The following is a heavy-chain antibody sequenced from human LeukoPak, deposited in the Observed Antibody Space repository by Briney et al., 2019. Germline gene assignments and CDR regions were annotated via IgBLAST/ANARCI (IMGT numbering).Heavy chain of an antibody. CDR1: GGSFSGYY. V-gene: IGHV4-59*10. Sequence: SETLSLTCAVYGGSFSGYYWSWIRQPAGKGLEWIGRIYTSGSTNYNPSLKSRVTISVDTTKNQFSLKLTSVTAADTAVYFCVRHFHGSGYVVDLWGQGTLVTVSS. CDR2: IYTSGST. CDR3: VRHFHGSGYVVDL. D-gene: IGHD6-13*01. J-gene: IGHJ5*02.